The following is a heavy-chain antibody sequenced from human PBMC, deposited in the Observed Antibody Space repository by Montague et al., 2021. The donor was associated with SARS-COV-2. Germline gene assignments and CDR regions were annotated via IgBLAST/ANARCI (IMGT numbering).Heavy chain of an antibody. CDR2: ISYDGSNK. J-gene: IGHJ4*02. Sequence: SLRLSCAASGFTFSSYAMHWVRQAPGKGLEWVAVISYDGSNKYYADSVKGRFTISRDNSKNTLYLQMNSLRAEDTAVYYCAAEMATISAPLDYWGQGTLVTVPS. CDR1: GFTFSSYA. V-gene: IGHV3-30*04. D-gene: IGHD5-24*01. CDR3: AAEMATISAPLDY.